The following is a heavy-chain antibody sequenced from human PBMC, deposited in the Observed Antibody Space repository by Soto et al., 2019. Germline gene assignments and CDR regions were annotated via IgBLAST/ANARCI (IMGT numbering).Heavy chain of an antibody. V-gene: IGHV4-59*01. CDR1: GGSISSYY. Sequence: QVQLQESGPGLVKPSETLSLTCTVSGGSISSYYWSWIRQPPGKGLEWIGYIYYSGSTNYNPSLKSRVTISVDTSKNQFSLKLSSVTAADTAVYYCARAGYGEWNEFWSGYPQPGAFDYWGQGTLVTVSS. D-gene: IGHD3-3*01. CDR2: IYYSGST. CDR3: ARAGYGEWNEFWSGYPQPGAFDY. J-gene: IGHJ4*02.